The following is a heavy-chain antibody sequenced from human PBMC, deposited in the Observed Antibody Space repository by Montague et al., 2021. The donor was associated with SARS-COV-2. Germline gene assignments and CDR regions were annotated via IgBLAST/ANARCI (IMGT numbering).Heavy chain of an antibody. J-gene: IGHJ4*02. Sequence: SETLSLTCAVYGGSFSGYYWSWIRQPPGQGLEWIGEINHSGSTKYNPSLKSRVPISVDTSKNQFSLKLSSVTAADTAVYYCARGKKRVFTYDYDSSGYASDYWGQGTLVTVSS. D-gene: IGHD3-22*01. CDR3: ARGKKRVFTYDYDSSGYASDY. CDR2: INHSGST. CDR1: GGSFSGYY. V-gene: IGHV4-34*01.